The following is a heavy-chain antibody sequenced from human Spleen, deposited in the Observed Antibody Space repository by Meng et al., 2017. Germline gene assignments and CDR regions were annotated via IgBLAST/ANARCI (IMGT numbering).Heavy chain of an antibody. Sequence: GGSLRLSCAASGFSFSSFWMTYVRQAPGKGLEWVADIKEDGSDKYYVDSVKGRFTISRDNAKNTLYLQMNSLRAEDTAVYYCARGLGPKLGSYFDYWGQGTRVTCSS. J-gene: IGHJ4*02. CDR3: ARGLGPKLGSYFDY. CDR1: GFSFSSFW. V-gene: IGHV3-7*01. CDR2: IKEDGSDK. D-gene: IGHD7-27*01.